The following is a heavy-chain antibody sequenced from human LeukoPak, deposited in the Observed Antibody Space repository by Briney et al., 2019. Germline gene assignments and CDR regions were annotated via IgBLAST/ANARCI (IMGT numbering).Heavy chain of an antibody. CDR2: IYYSGST. Sequence: PSETLSLTCTVSGGSISSGGYYWSWIRQHPGKGLEWIGYIYYSGSTYYNPSLKSRVTISVDTSKNQFSPKLSSVTAADTAVYYCARDYGSGTYYYYYYGMDVWGQGTTVTVSS. V-gene: IGHV4-31*03. CDR1: GGSISSGGYY. CDR3: ARDYGSGTYYYYYYGMDV. D-gene: IGHD3-10*01. J-gene: IGHJ6*02.